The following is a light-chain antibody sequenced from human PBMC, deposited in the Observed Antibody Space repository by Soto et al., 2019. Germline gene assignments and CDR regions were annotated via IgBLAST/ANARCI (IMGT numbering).Light chain of an antibody. CDR2: EGS. V-gene: IGLV2-23*01. J-gene: IGLJ2*01. CDR3: CSYAGSSTVV. CDR1: SSDVGSYNL. Sequence: QSVLTQPASVSGSPGQSITISCTGTSSDVGSYNLVSWYQQHPGKAPKLMISEGSKRPSGVSNRFSGSKSGNTASLTISGLQAEDEADYYCCSYAGSSTVVFGGGTQLTVL.